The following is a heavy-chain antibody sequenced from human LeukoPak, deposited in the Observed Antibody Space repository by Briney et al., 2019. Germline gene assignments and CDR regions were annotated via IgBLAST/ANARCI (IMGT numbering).Heavy chain of an antibody. Sequence: SVKVSCKASGGTFSSYAISWVRQAPGQGLEWMGGIIPIFGTANYAQKFQGRVTITADESTSTAYMELSSLRSEDTAVYYCATPGPSFGGLLSPFDYWGQGTLVTVSS. CDR3: ATPGPSFGGLLSPFDY. CDR1: GGTFSSYA. J-gene: IGHJ4*02. D-gene: IGHD3-10*01. V-gene: IGHV1-69*01. CDR2: IIPIFGTA.